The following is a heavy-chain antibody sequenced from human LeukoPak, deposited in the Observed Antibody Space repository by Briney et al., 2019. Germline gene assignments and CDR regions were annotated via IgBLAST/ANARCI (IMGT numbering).Heavy chain of an antibody. V-gene: IGHV1-2*02. J-gene: IGHJ5*02. CDR3: AREKSLKQGFDP. D-gene: IGHD6-13*01. CDR1: GYTFTGYY. CDR2: INPNSGGT. Sequence: ASVKVSCKASGYTFTGYYMHWVRQAPGQGLEWMGWINPNSGGTNYAQKFQGRVTMTRDTSISTAHMELSRLRSDDTAVYYCAREKSLKQGFDPWGQGTLVTVSS.